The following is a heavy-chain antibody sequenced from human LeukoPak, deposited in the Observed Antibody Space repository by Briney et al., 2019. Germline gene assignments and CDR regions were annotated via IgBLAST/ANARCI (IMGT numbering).Heavy chain of an antibody. CDR1: GFTFSSYA. D-gene: IGHD1-26*01. CDR3: AKKLRNSHGMDV. J-gene: IGHJ6*02. Sequence: GGSLRLSCAASGFTFSSYAMHWVRQAPGKGLEWVAVISYDGSNKYYADTVKGRFTISRDNSKNTLYLQMNSLRAEDTAVYYCAKKLRNSHGMDVWGQGTKVTVSS. V-gene: IGHV3-30*18. CDR2: ISYDGSNK.